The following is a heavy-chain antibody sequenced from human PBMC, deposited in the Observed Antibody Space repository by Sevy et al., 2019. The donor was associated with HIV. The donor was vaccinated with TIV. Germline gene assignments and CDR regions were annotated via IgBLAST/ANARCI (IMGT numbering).Heavy chain of an antibody. Sequence: GGSLRLSCAASGFTFSSYAMSWVRQAPGMGLEWVSAISGSGYLTYYTDSVKGRFTISRDNSKNTVYLQMNSLRAEDTAVYYCAKEGGGYNYDSGGLFDYWGQGTLVTVSS. CDR3: AKEGGGYNYDSGGLFDY. CDR2: ISGSGYLT. CDR1: GFTFSSYA. V-gene: IGHV3-23*01. D-gene: IGHD3-22*01. J-gene: IGHJ4*02.